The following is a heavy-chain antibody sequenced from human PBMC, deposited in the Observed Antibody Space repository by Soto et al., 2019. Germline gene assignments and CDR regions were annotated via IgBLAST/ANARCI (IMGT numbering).Heavy chain of an antibody. CDR3: ARAQSYIGSGRFNNLMFDS. J-gene: IGHJ5*01. CDR1: GGSFSGDY. V-gene: IGHV4-34*01. D-gene: IGHD3-10*01. CDR2: IYHSGSS. Sequence: SETLSLTCAVYGGSFSGDYWSWIRQPRVKGLEWMGYIYHSGSSIYSPSLKTRLTISLDTSTNRFSLTLNSVTAADTDVYYCARAQSYIGSGRFNNLMFDSWGQATQVTVSS.